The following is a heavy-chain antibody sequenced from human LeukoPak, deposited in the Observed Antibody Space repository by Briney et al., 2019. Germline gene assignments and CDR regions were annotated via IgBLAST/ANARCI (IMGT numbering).Heavy chain of an antibody. Sequence: SETLSLTCAVYGGSFSGYYWSWIRQPPGKGLEWIGEINHSGSTNYNPSLKSRVTISVDTSKNQFSLKLSSVTAADTAVYYCAGDDSSSWYWFDPWGQGTLVTVSS. D-gene: IGHD6-13*01. CDR1: GGSFSGYY. V-gene: IGHV4-34*01. CDR3: AGDDSSSWYWFDP. CDR2: INHSGST. J-gene: IGHJ5*02.